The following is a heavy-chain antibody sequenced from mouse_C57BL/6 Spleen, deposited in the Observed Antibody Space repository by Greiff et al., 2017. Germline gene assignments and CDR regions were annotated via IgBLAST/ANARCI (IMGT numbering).Heavy chain of an antibody. Sequence: EVQRVESGPVLVKPGPSVKISCKASGFTFTDYYMHWVKQSHGKSLEWIGLVSPYNGGTSYNQKFNGKATLTVDTSTSTAYMELNSLTSEDAAVYYCARRNLAYFDVWGTGTTVTVSS. CDR2: VSPYNGGT. CDR3: ARRNLAYFDV. CDR1: GFTFTDYY. J-gene: IGHJ1*03. V-gene: IGHV1-36*01.